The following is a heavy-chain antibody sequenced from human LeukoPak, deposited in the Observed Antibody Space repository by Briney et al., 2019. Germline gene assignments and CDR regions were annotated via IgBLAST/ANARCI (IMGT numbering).Heavy chain of an antibody. Sequence: PGGSLRLSCAVSGFNFDDYAIHWVRQGPGKGLEWVAGISANGGFISYGESVKGRFTISRDNPRNSVSLQTNFLRAEDMAMYFCTKEVQRWHSYFYRPSYALDIWGQGTMVSVSS. CDR2: ISANGGFI. D-gene: IGHD3-22*01. J-gene: IGHJ3*02. CDR1: GFNFDDYA. V-gene: IGHV3-9*03. CDR3: TKEVQRWHSYFYRPSYALDI.